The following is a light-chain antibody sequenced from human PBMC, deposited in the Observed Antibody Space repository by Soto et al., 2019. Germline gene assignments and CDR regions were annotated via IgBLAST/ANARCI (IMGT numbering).Light chain of an antibody. CDR1: SSNIGAGYD. CDR3: QSYDSSLDVV. CDR2: GNS. Sequence: QSVLTQPPSVSGAPGQRVTISCTGSSSNIGAGYDVHWYQQLPGTAPKLLIYGNSNRPSGVPDRFSGSKSGTSASLAITGVQAEDEADYYCQSYDSSLDVVFGGGTKVTVL. V-gene: IGLV1-40*01. J-gene: IGLJ2*01.